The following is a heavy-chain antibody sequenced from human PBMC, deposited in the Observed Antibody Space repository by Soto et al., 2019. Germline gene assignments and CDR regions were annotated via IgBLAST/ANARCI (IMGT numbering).Heavy chain of an antibody. Sequence: QVQLQQWGAGLVKPSETLSLSCAVYGQSFSGHSWAWIRQPPGKGLEWIGEINESGSTYSNPSLKSRVTISTDTSKNQFSLKLSSVSAADTAAYFCARGSGIVALPGELEDVNYDYWGQGTLVNVSS. J-gene: IGHJ4*02. CDR1: GQSFSGHS. D-gene: IGHD1-1*01. CDR3: ARGSGIVALPGELEDVNYDY. V-gene: IGHV4-34*01. CDR2: INESGST.